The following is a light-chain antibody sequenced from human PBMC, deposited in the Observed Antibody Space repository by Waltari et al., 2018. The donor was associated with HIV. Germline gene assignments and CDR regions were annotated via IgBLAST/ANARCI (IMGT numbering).Light chain of an antibody. CDR3: YSEPGNGRV. Sequence: SVELTQPSSVSVSPGQTATISCSGDVLAEKFGRWFQQKPGQAPLLLIYRDIERPSGIPYRFSASNSATTFTLTIIEAQTDDEAAYYCYSEPGNGRVFGGGTQLTVL. CDR2: RDI. J-gene: IGLJ3*02. V-gene: IGLV3-27*01. CDR1: VLAEKF.